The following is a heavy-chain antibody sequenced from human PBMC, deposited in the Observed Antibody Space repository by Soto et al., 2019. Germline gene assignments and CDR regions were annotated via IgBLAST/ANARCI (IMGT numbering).Heavy chain of an antibody. CDR3: ARGRRSGYTGSDLDY. V-gene: IGHV3-7*01. D-gene: IGHD5-12*01. CDR2: IKEDGSEK. CDR1: GFSFSSSW. J-gene: IGHJ4*02. Sequence: GGSLRLSCAASGFSFSSSWMSWVRQAPGKGLEWVATIKEDGSEKSYVDSVKGRFTISRDNAKNSLYLQMNSLRAEDTALYNCARGRRSGYTGSDLDYWGQGTLVTVSS.